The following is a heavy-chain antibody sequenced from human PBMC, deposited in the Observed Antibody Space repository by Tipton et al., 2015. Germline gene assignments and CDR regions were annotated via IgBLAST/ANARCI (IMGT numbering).Heavy chain of an antibody. Sequence: TLSLTCAVSAYSITSDYYWGWIRQPPGKGLEWIGAISHSGSTYYNPSLRSRVTISIDRFKNQFSLKLSSVTAADTAVYYCASPSLPHDRGDYYFQSWGQGSLVTVSS. CDR3: ASPSLPHDRGDYYFQS. J-gene: IGHJ4*02. V-gene: IGHV4-38-2*01. D-gene: IGHD2-21*02. CDR1: AYSITSDYY. CDR2: ISHSGST.